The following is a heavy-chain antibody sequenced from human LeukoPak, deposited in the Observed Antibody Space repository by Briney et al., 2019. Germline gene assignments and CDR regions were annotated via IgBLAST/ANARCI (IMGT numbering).Heavy chain of an antibody. J-gene: IGHJ1*01. V-gene: IGHV3-33*01. Sequence: GGSLRLSCAASGFTFSSYGMHWVRQAPGKGLEWVAVIWYGGSNKYYADSVKGRFTISRDNSKNTLYLQMNSLRVEDTAVYYCATYSTRNAREFQSWGQGTLVTVSS. CDR3: ATYSTRNAREFQS. CDR2: IWYGGSNK. CDR1: GFTFSSYG. D-gene: IGHD4-11*01.